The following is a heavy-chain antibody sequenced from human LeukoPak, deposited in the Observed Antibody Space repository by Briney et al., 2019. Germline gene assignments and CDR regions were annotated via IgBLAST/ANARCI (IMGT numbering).Heavy chain of an antibody. Sequence: ASVKVSCKASGGTFSGYAISWVRQAPGQGLEWMGIINPSGGSTSYAQKFQGRVTMTRDTSTSTVYMELSSLRSEDTAVYYCARDQNHFDYWGQGTLVTVSS. CDR2: INPSGGST. CDR3: ARDQNHFDY. D-gene: IGHD1-14*01. J-gene: IGHJ4*02. CDR1: GGTFSGYA. V-gene: IGHV1-46*01.